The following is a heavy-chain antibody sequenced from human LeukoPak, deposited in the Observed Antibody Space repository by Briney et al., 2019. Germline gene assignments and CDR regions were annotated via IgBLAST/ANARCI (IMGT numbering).Heavy chain of an antibody. J-gene: IGHJ4*02. CDR3: ARVRGSYCLDY. CDR2: IKQDGGEK. CDR1: GFTFSNYW. D-gene: IGHD1-26*01. V-gene: IGHV3-7*01. Sequence: PGGSLRLSCAASGFTFSNYWMTWVRQAPGKGLEWVANIKQDGGEKYCVDSVKGRFTISRDNAKNSLYLQMNSLRAEDTAIYYCARVRGSYCLDYWGRGTLVTVSS.